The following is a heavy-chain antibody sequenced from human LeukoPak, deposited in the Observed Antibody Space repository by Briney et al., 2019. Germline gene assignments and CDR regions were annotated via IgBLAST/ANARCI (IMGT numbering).Heavy chain of an antibody. Sequence: GGSLRLSCAASGFTFSDYYMSWVRQAPGKGLEWVSVIYSGGSTYYADSVKGRFTISRDNSKNTLYLQMNSLRAEDTAVYYCARGVWSDSYYFDYWGQGTLVTVSS. J-gene: IGHJ4*02. CDR2: IYSGGST. V-gene: IGHV3-53*01. CDR1: GFTFSDYY. D-gene: IGHD3-10*01. CDR3: ARGVWSDSYYFDY.